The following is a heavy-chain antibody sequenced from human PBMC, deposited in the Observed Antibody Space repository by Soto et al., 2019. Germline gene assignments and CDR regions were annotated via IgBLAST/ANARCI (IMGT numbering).Heavy chain of an antibody. Sequence: EVQLVESGGGLVQPGGSLRLSCAASGFTSGNYWMTWVRQAPGKGLEWVANIKGDGSAKSYLDSVRGRFTVSRDNAENSLFLQMNILRAEDTALYYCARDVSQGSSGYYLEAFDIWGQGTMVTVS. CDR1: GFTSGNYW. CDR2: IKGDGSAK. J-gene: IGHJ3*02. CDR3: ARDVSQGSSGYYLEAFDI. D-gene: IGHD6-25*01. V-gene: IGHV3-7*05.